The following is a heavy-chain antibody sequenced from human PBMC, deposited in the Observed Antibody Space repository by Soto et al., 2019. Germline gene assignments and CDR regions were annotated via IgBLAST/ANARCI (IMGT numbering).Heavy chain of an antibody. Sequence: QVQLVESGGGLVKPGGSLRLSCAASGFTFSDYYMSWIRQAPGKGLEWVSYISSSGSTIYHADSVKGRFTISRDNAKNSLYLQMNSLRAEDTAVYYCARDRFDYDYVWGSYRPPFDYWGQGTLVTVSS. CDR3: ARDRFDYDYVWGSYRPPFDY. D-gene: IGHD3-16*02. CDR1: GFTFSDYY. V-gene: IGHV3-11*01. J-gene: IGHJ4*02. CDR2: ISSSGSTI.